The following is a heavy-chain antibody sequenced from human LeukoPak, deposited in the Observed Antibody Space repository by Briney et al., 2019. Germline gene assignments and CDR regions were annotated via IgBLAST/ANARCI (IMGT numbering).Heavy chain of an antibody. V-gene: IGHV3-30*18. D-gene: IGHD5-18*01. CDR3: AKEVSGSYGYLAGYYYYYYYMDV. J-gene: IGHJ6*03. Sequence: GGSLRLSCAASGFTFSSYGMHWVRQAPGKGLEWVAVISYDGINKYSADSVKGRFTISRDNSKNTLYLQMNSLRAEDTAVYYCAKEVSGSYGYLAGYYYYYYYMDVWGKGTTVTISS. CDR2: ISYDGINK. CDR1: GFTFSSYG.